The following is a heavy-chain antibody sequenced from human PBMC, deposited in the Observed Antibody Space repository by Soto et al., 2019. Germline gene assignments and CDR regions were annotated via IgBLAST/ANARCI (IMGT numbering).Heavy chain of an antibody. CDR2: ITTSSAYI. CDR3: VRSGTARLLRHSWFDT. J-gene: IGHJ5*02. Sequence: EVQLVESGGGLVKPGGSLRLSCAASGFTFNTYDMNWVRQAPGKGLEWVSSITTSSAYIYSADSLKGRITISRDNAKNSLFLQLNRLRAEDTAVYYCVRSGTARLLRHSWFDTWGQGTRVTVSS. V-gene: IGHV3-21*01. CDR1: GFTFNTYD. D-gene: IGHD2-21*01.